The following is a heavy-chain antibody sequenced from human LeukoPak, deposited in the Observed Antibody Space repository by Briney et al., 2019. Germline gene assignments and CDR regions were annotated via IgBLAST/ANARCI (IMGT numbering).Heavy chain of an antibody. Sequence: GGSLRLSCAASGFTFKNYNMHWVRQAPGKGLECTSYISSSSSSIYSADSVQGRFTVSRDNAKNSLFLQMNSLRAEDTAVYYCARGNYADLFDYWGQGTLVTVSS. CDR3: ARGNYADLFDY. V-gene: IGHV3-48*01. CDR2: ISSSSSSI. D-gene: IGHD3-16*01. J-gene: IGHJ4*02. CDR1: GFTFKNYN.